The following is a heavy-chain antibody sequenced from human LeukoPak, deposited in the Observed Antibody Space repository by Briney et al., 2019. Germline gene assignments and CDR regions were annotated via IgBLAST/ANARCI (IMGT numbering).Heavy chain of an antibody. CDR2: INPNSGGT. D-gene: IGHD4-23*01. CDR3: ARDGEPTVVTPGGYKGLAGD. V-gene: IGHV1-2*02. J-gene: IGHJ4*02. Sequence: ASVKVSCKASGYSFTGHYMHWVRQAPGQGLEWMGWINPNSGGTNYGQKFQGRVTMTRDTSNSTAYMELGRLRSDDTAVYYCARDGEPTVVTPGGYKGLAGDWGQGTLVTVSS. CDR1: GYSFTGHY.